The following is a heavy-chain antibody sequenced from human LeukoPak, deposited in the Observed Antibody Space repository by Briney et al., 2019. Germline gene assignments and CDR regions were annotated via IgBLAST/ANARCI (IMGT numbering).Heavy chain of an antibody. CDR1: GYTFTGYY. V-gene: IGHV1-2*02. D-gene: IGHD3-22*01. Sequence: ASVKVSCKASGYTFTGYYMHWVRQAPGQGLEWMGWINTNSGGTNYAQKFQGRVTMTRDTSISTAYMELSRLRSDDTAVYYCARDGYYDSSGYFYYFDYWGQGTLVTVSS. CDR3: ARDGYYDSSGYFYYFDY. CDR2: INTNSGGT. J-gene: IGHJ4*02.